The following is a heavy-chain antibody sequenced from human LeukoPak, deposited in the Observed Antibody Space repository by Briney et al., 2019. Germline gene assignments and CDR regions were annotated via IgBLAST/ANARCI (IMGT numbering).Heavy chain of an antibody. CDR1: GFTFSSYE. V-gene: IGHV3-48*03. D-gene: IGHD4-23*01. J-gene: IGHJ4*02. Sequence: GGSPRLSCAASGFTFSSYEMHWVRQAPGKGLEWVSYISSSGSTIYYADSVKGRFTISRDNAKNSLYLQMNSLRAEDTAVYYCARDYGGSSPFDYWGQGTLVTVSS. CDR2: ISSSGSTI. CDR3: ARDYGGSSPFDY.